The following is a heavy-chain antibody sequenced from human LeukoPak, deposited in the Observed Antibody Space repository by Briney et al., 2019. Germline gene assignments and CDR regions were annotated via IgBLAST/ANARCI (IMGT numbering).Heavy chain of an antibody. D-gene: IGHD3-3*01. V-gene: IGHV4-59*01. CDR3: ARPSVLLEYGVDV. CDR1: GGSISSYY. CDR2: IYYSGST. J-gene: IGHJ6*02. Sequence: SETLSLTCTVSGGSISSYYWSWIRQPPGKGLEWIGYIYYSGSTNYNPSLKSRVTISVDTSKNQFSLKLSSVTAADTAVYYCARPSVLLEYGVDVWGQGTTVTVSS.